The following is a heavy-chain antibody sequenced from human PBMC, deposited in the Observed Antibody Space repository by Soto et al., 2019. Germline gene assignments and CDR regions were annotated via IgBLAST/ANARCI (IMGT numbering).Heavy chain of an antibody. CDR3: ARDAQYYYDSSGYSLRYFDY. Sequence: PGGSLRLSCAASGFTFSSYAMHWVRQAPGKGLEWVAVISYDGSNKYYADSVKGRFTISRDNSKNTLYLQMNSLRAEDTAVYYCARDAQYYYDSSGYSLRYFDYWGQGTLVTVSS. V-gene: IGHV3-30-3*01. CDR2: ISYDGSNK. D-gene: IGHD3-22*01. J-gene: IGHJ4*02. CDR1: GFTFSSYA.